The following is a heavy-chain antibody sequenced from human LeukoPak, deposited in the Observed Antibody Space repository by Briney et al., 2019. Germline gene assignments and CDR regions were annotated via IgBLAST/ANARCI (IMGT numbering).Heavy chain of an antibody. Sequence: ASVKVSCKASGYTFTGYYMNWVRQAPGQGLEWMGWINPHTDGTNYAQKFQGRVTMTRDTSISTAYMELSRLRSDDTAVYYCAATGCSGGSCYYFDYWGQGTLVTVSS. J-gene: IGHJ4*02. CDR3: AATGCSGGSCYYFDY. V-gene: IGHV1-2*02. D-gene: IGHD2-15*01. CDR1: GYTFTGYY. CDR2: INPHTDGT.